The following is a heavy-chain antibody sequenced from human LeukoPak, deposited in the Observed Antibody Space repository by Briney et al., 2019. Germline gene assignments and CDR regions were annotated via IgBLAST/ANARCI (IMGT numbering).Heavy chain of an antibody. CDR3: AVVPAAIHAFDI. J-gene: IGHJ3*02. D-gene: IGHD2-2*01. CDR2: IYHSGST. Sequence: SETLSLTCTVSGGSISSGGYYWSWIRQPPGKGLEWIGYIYHSGSTYYNLSLKSRVTISVDRSKNQFSLKLSSVTAADTAVYYCAVVPAAIHAFDIWGQGTMVTVSS. V-gene: IGHV4-30-2*01. CDR1: GGSISSGGYY.